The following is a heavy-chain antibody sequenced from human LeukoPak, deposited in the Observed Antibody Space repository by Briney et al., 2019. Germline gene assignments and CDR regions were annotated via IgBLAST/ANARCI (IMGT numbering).Heavy chain of an antibody. V-gene: IGHV4-61*02. CDR1: GGSISSGSYY. D-gene: IGHD6-13*01. CDR3: ATSAAAGTGYYFDY. Sequence: ASETLSLTCTVSGGSISSGSYYWSWIRPPAGKGLEWIGRIYTSGSTNYNPSLKSRVTISVDTSKNQFSLKLSSVTAADTAVYYCATSAAAGTGYYFDYWGQGTLVTVSS. CDR2: IYTSGST. J-gene: IGHJ4*02.